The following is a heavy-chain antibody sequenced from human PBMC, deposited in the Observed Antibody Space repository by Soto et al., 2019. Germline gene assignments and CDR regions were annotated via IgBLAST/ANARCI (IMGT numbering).Heavy chain of an antibody. CDR2: IYYSGST. V-gene: IGHV4-61*08. D-gene: IGHD6-19*01. Sequence: SETLSLPCTVSGGSSRSSGYCWSWIRQPPGKGLEWIGYIYYSGSTNYNPSLKSRVTISVDTSKNQFSLKLSSVTAADTAVYYCARSYSTGWYDFDYWGQRTLVTVSS. J-gene: IGHJ4*02. CDR3: ARSYSTGWYDFDY. CDR1: GGSSRSSGYC.